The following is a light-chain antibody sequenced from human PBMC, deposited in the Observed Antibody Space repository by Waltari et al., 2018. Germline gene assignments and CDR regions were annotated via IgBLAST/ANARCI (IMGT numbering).Light chain of an antibody. CDR1: QGIASF. CDR3: QQHTTYPLT. J-gene: IGKJ5*01. CDR2: AAS. Sequence: QLTQSPASLSASVGDTVTISCRASQGIASFLTWYQQKPGGAPKLLIYAASTLESGVPSRFSGTRSGTDFTLTISSLQPEDFATYYCQQHTTYPLTVGQGTRLDIK. V-gene: IGKV1-9*01.